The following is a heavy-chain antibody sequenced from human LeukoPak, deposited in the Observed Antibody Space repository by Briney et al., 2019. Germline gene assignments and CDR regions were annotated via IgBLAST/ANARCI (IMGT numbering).Heavy chain of an antibody. V-gene: IGHV4-61*02. CDR1: GGSISSGSYY. CDR2: IYTSGST. CDR3: ARGRTVTTDY. D-gene: IGHD4-17*01. Sequence: SQTLSLTCTVSGGSISSGSYYWSWIRQPAGKGLEWIGRIYTSGSTNYNPSLKSRVTISVDTSKNQFSLKLSPVTAADTAVYYCARGRTVTTDYWGQGTLVTVSS. J-gene: IGHJ4*02.